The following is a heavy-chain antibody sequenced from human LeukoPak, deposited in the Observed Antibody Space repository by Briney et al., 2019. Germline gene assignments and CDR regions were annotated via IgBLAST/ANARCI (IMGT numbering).Heavy chain of an antibody. CDR1: GFTFSSYG. CDR2: ISYDGSNK. Sequence: PGGSLRLSCAASGFTFSSYGMHWVRQAPGKGLEWVAVISYDGSNKYYADSVKGRFTISRDNSKNTLYLQMNSLRAEDTAVYYCAKFHIVVVTANPPDAFDIWGQGTMVTVSS. J-gene: IGHJ3*02. CDR3: AKFHIVVVTANPPDAFDI. D-gene: IGHD2-21*02. V-gene: IGHV3-30*18.